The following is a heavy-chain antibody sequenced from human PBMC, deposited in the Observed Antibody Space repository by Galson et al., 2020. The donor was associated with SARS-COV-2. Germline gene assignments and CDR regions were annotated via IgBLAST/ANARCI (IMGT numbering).Heavy chain of an antibody. CDR1: GFSFSTYN. Sequence: GESLKISCAASGFSFSTYNMNWVRQAPGKGLEWVSYISYTSRTTYYAASVKGRFTISRDNAKNSLYLQMNSLRDDDTAVYFCAREASGSRLDYWGQGTLVTLSS. CDR2: ISYTSRTT. D-gene: IGHD3-10*01. J-gene: IGHJ4*02. CDR3: AREASGSRLDY. V-gene: IGHV3-48*02.